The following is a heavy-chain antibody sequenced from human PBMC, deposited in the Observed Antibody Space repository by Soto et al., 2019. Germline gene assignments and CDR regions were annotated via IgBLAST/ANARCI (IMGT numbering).Heavy chain of an antibody. CDR3: ARGLNWNRPGWFDP. CDR2: MNPNSGNT. D-gene: IGHD1-1*01. J-gene: IGHJ5*02. Sequence: GASVKVSCKASGYTFTSYDINWVRQATGQGLEWMGWMNPNSGNTGYAQKFQGRVTMTRNTSISTAYMELSSLRSEDTAVYYFARGLNWNRPGWFDPWGQGTLVTVCS. V-gene: IGHV1-8*01. CDR1: GYTFTSYD.